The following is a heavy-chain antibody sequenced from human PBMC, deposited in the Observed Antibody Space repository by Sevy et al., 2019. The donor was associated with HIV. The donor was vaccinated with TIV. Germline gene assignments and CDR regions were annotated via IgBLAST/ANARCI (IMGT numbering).Heavy chain of an antibody. CDR2: IYYSGST. D-gene: IGHD3-9*01. V-gene: IGHV4-61*01. J-gene: IGHJ3*02. CDR1: GGSVSSGSYY. CDR3: ARLLPGYSKSNAFDI. Sequence: SETLSLTCTVSGGSVSSGSYYWSWIRQPPGKGLEWIGYIYYSGSTNYHPSLKSRVTISVDTSKNQFSLKLSSVTAADTAVYYCARLLPGYSKSNAFDIWGQGTMVTVSS.